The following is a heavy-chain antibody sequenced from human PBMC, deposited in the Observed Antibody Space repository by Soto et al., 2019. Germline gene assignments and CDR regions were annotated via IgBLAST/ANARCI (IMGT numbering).Heavy chain of an antibody. V-gene: IGHV3-72*01. J-gene: IGHJ4*02. Sequence: EVQLVESGGGLVQPGGSLRLSCAASGFTFSDHYMDWVRQAPGKGLEWVGRSRNKANSYTTEYAASVKGRFTISRDDSKNSLYLQMNSLKTEDTAVYYCASLNTPNFDYWGQGTLVTVSS. CDR3: ASLNTPNFDY. D-gene: IGHD2-2*02. CDR1: GFTFSDHY. CDR2: SRNKANSYTT.